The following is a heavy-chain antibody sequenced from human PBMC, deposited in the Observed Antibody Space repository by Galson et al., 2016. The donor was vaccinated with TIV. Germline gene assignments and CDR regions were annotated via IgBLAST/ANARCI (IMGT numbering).Heavy chain of an antibody. CDR1: GDSVSNSY. CDR2: ISTGDST. Sequence: ETLSLTCTVSGDSVSNSYWSWIRQPAGKGLEWIGRISTGDSTNYNPSLKSRVTMSVDTSRNQISLKLISVTAADTAVYYCARRGHFYHDYFDPWGQGTLVTVSS. D-gene: IGHD2/OR15-2a*01. CDR3: ARRGHFYHDYFDP. J-gene: IGHJ5*02. V-gene: IGHV4-4*07.